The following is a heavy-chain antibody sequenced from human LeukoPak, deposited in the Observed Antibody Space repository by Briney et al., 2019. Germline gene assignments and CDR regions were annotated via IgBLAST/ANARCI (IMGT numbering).Heavy chain of an antibody. D-gene: IGHD6-13*01. V-gene: IGHV4-34*01. CDR3: AILGGTGYSSSPVPYYYYGMDV. J-gene: IGHJ6*02. CDR2: INHSGST. Sequence: NPSETLSLTCTVSGGSLSDYYWSWIRQPPGKGLEWIGEINHSGSTNYNPSLKSRVTISVDTSKNQFSLKLSSVTAADTAVYYCAILGGTGYSSSPVPYYYYGMDVWGQGTTVTVSS. CDR1: GGSLSDYY.